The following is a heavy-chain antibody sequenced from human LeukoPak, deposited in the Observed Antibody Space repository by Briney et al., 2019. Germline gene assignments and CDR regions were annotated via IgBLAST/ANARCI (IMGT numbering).Heavy chain of an antibody. CDR2: IWSDGIKT. V-gene: IGHV3-33*01. Sequence: GSSLRQSNAASGFTFSSFSIHWVRQAQSKGLEWVAVIWSDGIKTYYGDSVKGRFTISRDTSRDTVYLQMNSLRAEDTAVYYCARDCDTNSRYSWFDPWGQGTLVTVSS. CDR3: ARDCDTNSRYSWFDP. CDR1: GFTFSSFS. J-gene: IGHJ5*02. D-gene: IGHD6-13*01.